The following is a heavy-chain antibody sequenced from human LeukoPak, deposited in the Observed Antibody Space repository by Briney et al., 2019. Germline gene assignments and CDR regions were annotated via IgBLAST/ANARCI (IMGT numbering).Heavy chain of an antibody. CDR1: GYTFTGYY. CDR3: ARALPHRRLMDTTMNQHWFDP. D-gene: IGHD5-18*01. J-gene: IGHJ5*02. CDR2: INPNSGGT. Sequence: ASVKVSCKASGYTFTGYYIHWVRQAPGQGLEWMGWINPNSGGTNYAQKFQGRVTMTRDMSMSTVYMELSSLTSEDTAVYSCARALPHRRLMDTTMNQHWFDPWGQGTLVTVSS. V-gene: IGHV1-2*02.